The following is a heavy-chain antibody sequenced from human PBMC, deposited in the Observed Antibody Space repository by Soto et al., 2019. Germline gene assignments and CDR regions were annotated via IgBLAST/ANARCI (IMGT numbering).Heavy chain of an antibody. CDR1: GVTFSSYW. J-gene: IGHJ6*02. CDR2: INSDGSST. V-gene: IGHV3-74*01. D-gene: IGHD6-6*01. CDR3: ARPQEEYSSSSNYYGMDV. Sequence: GGSLRLSCAASGVTFSSYWMHWVRQAPGKGLVWVSRINSDGSSTSYADSVKGRFTISRDNAKNTLYLQMNSLRAEDTAVYYCARPQEEYSSSSNYYGMDVWGQGTTVTVSS.